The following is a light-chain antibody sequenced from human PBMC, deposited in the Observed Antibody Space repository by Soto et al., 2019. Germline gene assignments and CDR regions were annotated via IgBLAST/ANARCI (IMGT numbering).Light chain of an antibody. CDR2: LNSDGSH. CDR1: SGHSSYA. Sequence: QSVLTQSPSASASLGASVKLTCTLSSGHSSYAIAWHQQQPEKGPRYLMKLNSDGSHSKGDGIPDRFSGSSSGAERYLTISCLQSEDEADYACHTWGTGIQVFGGGTKLTVL. V-gene: IGLV4-69*01. J-gene: IGLJ2*01. CDR3: HTWGTGIQV.